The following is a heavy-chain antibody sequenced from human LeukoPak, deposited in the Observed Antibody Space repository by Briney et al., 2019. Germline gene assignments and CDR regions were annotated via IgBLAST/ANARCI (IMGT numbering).Heavy chain of an antibody. CDR3: AMEYYDILAGAFDI. D-gene: IGHD3-9*01. CDR1: GGSISSGDYY. Sequence: SETLSLTCTVSGGSISSGDYYWSWIGQPPGKGLEWIGYIYYSGSTYYNPSLKSRVTISVDTSKNQFSLKLSSVTAADTAVYYCAMEYYDILAGAFDIWGQGTMVTVSS. CDR2: IYYSGST. V-gene: IGHV4-30-4*01. J-gene: IGHJ3*02.